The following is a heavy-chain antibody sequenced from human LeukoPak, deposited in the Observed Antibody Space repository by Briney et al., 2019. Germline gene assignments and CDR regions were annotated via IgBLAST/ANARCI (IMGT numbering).Heavy chain of an antibody. CDR2: IYYSGST. Sequence: SETLSLTCTVSGGSISSYYWSWIRQPPGKGLAWIGYIYYSGSTNYNPSLKSRVTISVDTSKNQFSLKLSSVTAADTAVYYCATQYSSGWGYFDYWGQGTLVTVSS. J-gene: IGHJ4*02. D-gene: IGHD6-19*01. CDR3: ATQYSSGWGYFDY. CDR1: GGSISSYY. V-gene: IGHV4-59*08.